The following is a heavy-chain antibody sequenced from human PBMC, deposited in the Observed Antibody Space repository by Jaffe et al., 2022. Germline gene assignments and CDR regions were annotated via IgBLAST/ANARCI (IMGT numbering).Heavy chain of an antibody. CDR1: GFTFSSYG. Sequence: QVQLVESGGGVVQPGGSLRLSCAASGFTFSSYGMHWVRQAPGKGLEWVAFIRYDGSNKYYADSVKGRFTISRDNSKNTLYLQMNSLRAEDTAVYYCAKESTYYDILTGYYNRGGYYFDYWGQGTLVTVSS. J-gene: IGHJ4*02. CDR3: AKESTYYDILTGYYNRGGYYFDY. CDR2: IRYDGSNK. D-gene: IGHD3-9*01. V-gene: IGHV3-30*02.